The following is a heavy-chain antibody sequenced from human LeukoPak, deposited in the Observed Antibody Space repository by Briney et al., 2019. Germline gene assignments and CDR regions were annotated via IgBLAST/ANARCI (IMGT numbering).Heavy chain of an antibody. CDR1: GFTFSSYA. CDR2: ISGSGGST. J-gene: IGHJ5*02. CDR3: TRHRYSGSYNWFDP. D-gene: IGHD1-26*01. V-gene: IGHV3-23*01. Sequence: PGGSLRLSCAASGFTFSSYAMSWVRQAPGKGLEWVSAISGSGGSTYYADSVKGRFTISRDDSKNTAYLQMNSLKTEDTAVYYCTRHRYSGSYNWFDPWGQGTLVTVSS.